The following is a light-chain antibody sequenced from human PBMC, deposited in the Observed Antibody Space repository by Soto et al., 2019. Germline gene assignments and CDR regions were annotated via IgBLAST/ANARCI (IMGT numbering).Light chain of an antibody. CDR1: SSDVGKYDY. CDR3: SSYRGSHTVL. CDR2: EVS. V-gene: IGLV2-14*01. Sequence: QSVLTQPPSASGSPGQSVTISCTGTSSDVGKYDYVSWFQHHPGKAPKLIIYEVSNRPSGVSNRFSGSKSGNTASLTISGLQAEDEADYYCSSYRGSHTVLFGGGTKLTVL. J-gene: IGLJ2*01.